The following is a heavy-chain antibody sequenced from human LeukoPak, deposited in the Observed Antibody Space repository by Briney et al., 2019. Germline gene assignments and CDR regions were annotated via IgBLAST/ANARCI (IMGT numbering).Heavy chain of an antibody. CDR3: ARDSPGTARGFY. Sequence: PGGSLRLSCAASGFTFSSYSMNWVRQAPGKGLEWVSSISSSSSYIYYADSVKGRFTISRDNAKNSLYLQMNSLRAEDTAVYYCARDSPGTARGFYWGQGTLVTVSS. J-gene: IGHJ4*02. CDR1: GFTFSSYS. CDR2: ISSSSSYI. D-gene: IGHD5-18*01. V-gene: IGHV3-21*01.